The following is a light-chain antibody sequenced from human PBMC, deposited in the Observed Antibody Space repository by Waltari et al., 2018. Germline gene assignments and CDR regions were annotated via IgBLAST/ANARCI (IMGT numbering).Light chain of an antibody. CDR2: KAS. CDR1: QSISTW. CDR3: QQYNSFSYT. J-gene: IGKJ2*01. V-gene: IGKV1-5*03. Sequence: DIPLTQSPSTLSASVGDRATITCRTSQSISTWLAWYQQKPGKAPKLLIYKASNLESGVPARFSGSGSGIEFTLTISSLQPDDFATYYCQQYNSFSYTFGQGTKLEI.